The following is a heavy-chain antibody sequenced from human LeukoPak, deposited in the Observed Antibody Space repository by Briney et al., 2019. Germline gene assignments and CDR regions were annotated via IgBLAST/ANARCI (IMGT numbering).Heavy chain of an antibody. CDR1: GFTVSSNY. V-gene: IGHV3-66*01. Sequence: GGSLRLSCTASGFTVSSNYMSWVRQAPGKGLEWVSLIYSGGTTYYADSVKGRFTISRDNSKNTLYLQMNSLRAEDTAVYYCARVGPADIYYASSGLDYWGQGTLVTVSS. D-gene: IGHD3-22*01. CDR2: IYSGGTT. J-gene: IGHJ4*02. CDR3: ARVGPADIYYASSGLDY.